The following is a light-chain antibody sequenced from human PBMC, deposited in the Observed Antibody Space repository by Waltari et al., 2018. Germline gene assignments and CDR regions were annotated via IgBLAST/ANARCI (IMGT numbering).Light chain of an antibody. V-gene: IGLV5-45*03. CDR2: YKSDSDK. CDR1: SDINIGSHR. Sequence: QAVLTQPSSLSASPGASASLTCTLRSDINIGSHRIYWYQQKPGSPPPYLLRYKSDSDKQQGSGVPSRFSGSKDASANAGILLISGLQSEDEADYYCMIWHSSAWVFGGGTKLTVL. J-gene: IGLJ3*02. CDR3: MIWHSSAWV.